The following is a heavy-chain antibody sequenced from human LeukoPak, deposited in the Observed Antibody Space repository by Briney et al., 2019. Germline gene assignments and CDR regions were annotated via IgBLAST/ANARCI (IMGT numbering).Heavy chain of an antibody. CDR1: GFTFSSYS. D-gene: IGHD3-9*01. CDR2: ISSSSYI. Sequence: PGGSLRLSCAASGFTFSSYSMNWVRQAPGKGLEWVSSISSSSYIYYADSVKGRFTISRDNAKNSLYLQMNSLRAEDTAVYYCARDLTGNQFDFGGQGTLVTVSS. CDR3: ARDLTGNQFDF. V-gene: IGHV3-21*01. J-gene: IGHJ4*02.